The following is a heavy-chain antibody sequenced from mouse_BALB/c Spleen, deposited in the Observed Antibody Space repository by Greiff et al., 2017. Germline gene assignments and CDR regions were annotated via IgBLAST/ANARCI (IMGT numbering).Heavy chain of an antibody. J-gene: IGHJ3*01. CDR3: NAGRDWFAY. CDR2: IDPENGDT. Sequence: DVQLQESGAELVRSGASVKLSCTASGFNIKDYYMHWVKQRPEQGLEWIGWIDPENGDTEYAPKFQGKATMTADTSSNTAYLQLSSLTSEDTAVYYCNAGRDWFAYWGQGTLVTVSA. V-gene: IGHV14-4*02. CDR1: GFNIKDYY.